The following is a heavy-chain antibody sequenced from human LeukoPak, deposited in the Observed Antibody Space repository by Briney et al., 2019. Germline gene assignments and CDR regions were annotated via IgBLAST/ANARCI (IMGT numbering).Heavy chain of an antibody. J-gene: IGHJ4*02. Sequence: SETLSLTCTVSGGSNYWSWLRQPPGKGLEWIAYIHYSGSPNYNPSLKSRVTISIDTSKNQFSLKLSSVTAADTAVYYCASIAAAGGGVYYFDYWGQGTLVTVSS. V-gene: IGHV4-59*12. D-gene: IGHD6-13*01. CDR2: IHYSGSP. CDR3: ASIAAAGGGVYYFDY. CDR1: GGSNY.